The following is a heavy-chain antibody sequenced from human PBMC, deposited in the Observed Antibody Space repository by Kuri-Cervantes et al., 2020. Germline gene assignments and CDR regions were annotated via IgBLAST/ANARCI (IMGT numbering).Heavy chain of an antibody. CDR1: GFTFSSYA. CDR3: AEQVYYGSGSYSHYYGMDV. V-gene: IGHV3-30*04. CDR2: IWYDGSNK. Sequence: GESLKISCAASGFTFSSYAMHWVRQAPGKGLEWVAVIWYDGSNKYYADSVKGRFTISRDNSKNTLYLQMNSLRAEDTAVYYCAEQVYYGSGSYSHYYGMDVWGQGTTVTVSS. D-gene: IGHD3-10*01. J-gene: IGHJ6*02.